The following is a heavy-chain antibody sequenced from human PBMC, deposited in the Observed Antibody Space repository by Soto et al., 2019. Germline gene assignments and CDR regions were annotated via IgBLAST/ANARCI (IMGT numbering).Heavy chain of an antibody. Sequence: SETLSLTCTVSGGSLSSYYWNWIRQSPGKGLENLGYIYYSDSTNYNPSFKSRITISVDTSKNQFSLRLSSVTAADTAVFYCARGFPTGGYHNGNWFDPWGQGTLVTVSS. CDR3: ARGFPTGGYHNGNWFDP. D-gene: IGHD1-26*01. CDR2: IYYSDST. J-gene: IGHJ5*02. V-gene: IGHV4-59*08. CDR1: GGSLSSYY.